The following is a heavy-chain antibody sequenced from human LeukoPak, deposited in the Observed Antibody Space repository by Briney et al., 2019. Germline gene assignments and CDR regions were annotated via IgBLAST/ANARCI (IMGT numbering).Heavy chain of an antibody. CDR2: INGNSGDT. CDR3: ARVQTTGLLEWLY. D-gene: IGHD3-3*01. J-gene: IGHJ4*02. CDR1: GYTFTDYY. V-gene: IGHV1-2*02. Sequence: ASVKVSSKALGYTFTDYYMHWVRQAPGQGLEWMGWINGNSGDTKYAQKFQGRVTMTRDTSISTAYMELSRLRSDDTAIYYCARVQTTGLLEWLYWGQGALVTVSS.